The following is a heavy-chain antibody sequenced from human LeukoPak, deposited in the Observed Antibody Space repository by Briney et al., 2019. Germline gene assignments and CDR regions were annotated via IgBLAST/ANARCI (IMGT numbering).Heavy chain of an antibody. CDR3: ARERVVVPASFFDY. D-gene: IGHD2-2*01. J-gene: IGHJ4*02. Sequence: GGSLRLSCAASGFTVSSNYMSWVRQAPGKGLEWVSVIYSGGSTYYADSVKGRFTISRDNSKNTLYLQMNSLRAEDTAVYYCARERVVVPASFFDYWGQGTLVTFSS. CDR1: GFTVSSNY. V-gene: IGHV3-66*02. CDR2: IYSGGST.